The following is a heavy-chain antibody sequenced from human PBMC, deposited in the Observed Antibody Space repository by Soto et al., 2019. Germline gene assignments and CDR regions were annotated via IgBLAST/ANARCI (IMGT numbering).Heavy chain of an antibody. Sequence: EVQLVESGGGLVQPGGSLRLSCAASGFTFSSYWMSWVRQAPGKGLEWVANIKQDGSEKYYVDSVKGRFTISRDNAKNSLYLQMNSLRAEDTVVYYCAREYYDYVWGSYRGAGYWGQGTLVTVSS. CDR1: GFTFSSYW. D-gene: IGHD3-16*02. J-gene: IGHJ4*02. V-gene: IGHV3-7*01. CDR2: IKQDGSEK. CDR3: AREYYDYVWGSYRGAGY.